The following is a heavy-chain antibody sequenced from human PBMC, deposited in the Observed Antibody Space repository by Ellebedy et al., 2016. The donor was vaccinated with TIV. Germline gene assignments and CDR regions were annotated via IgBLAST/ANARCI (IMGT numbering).Heavy chain of an antibody. Sequence: PGGSLRLSCSASGLTLSSYAMGWVRHSPGRGLEWVSAIDGTGDGTFYADSVEGRFTISRDNSKNTLSLQLNSLRVEDTAVYFCAKFRGLTWFGDFTDYWGQGTLVTVSS. D-gene: IGHD3-10*01. V-gene: IGHV3-23*01. J-gene: IGHJ4*02. CDR3: AKFRGLTWFGDFTDY. CDR1: GLTLSSYA. CDR2: IDGTGDGT.